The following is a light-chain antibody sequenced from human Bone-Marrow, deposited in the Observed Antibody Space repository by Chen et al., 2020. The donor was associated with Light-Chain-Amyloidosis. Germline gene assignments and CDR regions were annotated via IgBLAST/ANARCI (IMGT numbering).Light chain of an antibody. CDR1: NIGSTS. J-gene: IGLJ3*02. CDR2: DDS. Sequence: SYVLTQPSSVSVAPGQTATIARGGNNIGSTSVHWYQQTPGQAPLLVVDDDSDRPLGIPERLSGSNSGNTATLTISRVEAGDEADYYCQVWDRSSDRPVFGGGTKLTVL. V-gene: IGLV3-21*02. CDR3: QVWDRSSDRPV.